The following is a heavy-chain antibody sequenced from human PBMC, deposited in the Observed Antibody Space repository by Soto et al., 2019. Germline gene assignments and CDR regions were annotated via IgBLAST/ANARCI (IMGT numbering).Heavy chain of an antibody. CDR2: IKGDGSET. CDR3: LRGNSGYGNFDS. D-gene: IGHD5-12*01. Sequence: PXGSLRLSCAASGFTFSSYWMHWVRQAPGKGLVWVSRIKGDGSETNYADSVKGRFTISRDNAKNTLYLQLNSLRAEDTAVYYCLRGNSGYGNFDSWGQGTQATVSS. J-gene: IGHJ4*02. CDR1: GFTFSSYW. V-gene: IGHV3-74*01.